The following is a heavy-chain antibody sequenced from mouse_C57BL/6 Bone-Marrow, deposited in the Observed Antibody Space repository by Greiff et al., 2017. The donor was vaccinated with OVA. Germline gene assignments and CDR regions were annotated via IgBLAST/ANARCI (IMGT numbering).Heavy chain of an antibody. CDR3: ARTATDLDY. J-gene: IGHJ2*01. CDR2: ISSGGSYP. CDR1: GFTFSSYG. V-gene: IGHV5-6*03. D-gene: IGHD1-1*01. Sequence: DVMLVESGGGLVKPGGSLKLSCAASGFTFSSYGMSWVRQTPDKRLEWVATISSGGSYPYYPDTVKGRFTISRDNAKNTLYLQMSSLKSEDTAMYYCARTATDLDYWGQGTTLTVSS.